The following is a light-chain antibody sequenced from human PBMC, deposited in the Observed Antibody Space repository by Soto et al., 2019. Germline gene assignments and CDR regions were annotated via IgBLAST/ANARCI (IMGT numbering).Light chain of an antibody. CDR2: EVN. CDR3: CSSVGGPIWV. Sequence: QSVLTQPASVSGSPGQSIAISCTGTTIDVGSYDRVSWYQQHPGQAPTLMIYEVNKRPSGVSDRFSGSKSGNTASLTISGLQAEDEADYYCCSSVGGPIWVFGGGTQLTVL. J-gene: IGLJ3*02. V-gene: IGLV2-23*02. CDR1: TIDVGSYDR.